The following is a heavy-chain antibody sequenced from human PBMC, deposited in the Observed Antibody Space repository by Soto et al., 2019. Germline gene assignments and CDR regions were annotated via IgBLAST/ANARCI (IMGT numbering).Heavy chain of an antibody. CDR2: IYYSGST. Sequence: SETLSHTCTVAGGSISSYYWSWIRQTPGKGLEWIGYIYYSGSTNYNPSLKSRVTISVDTSKNQFSLKLSSVTAADTAVYYCARSRVATGGYYFDYWGQGTLVTVSS. CDR3: ARSRVATGGYYFDY. CDR1: GGSISSYY. J-gene: IGHJ4*02. D-gene: IGHD6-25*01. V-gene: IGHV4-59*01.